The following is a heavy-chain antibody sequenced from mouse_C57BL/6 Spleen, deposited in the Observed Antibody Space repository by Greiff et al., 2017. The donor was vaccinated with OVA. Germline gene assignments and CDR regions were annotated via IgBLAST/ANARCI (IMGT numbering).Heavy chain of an antibody. Sequence: EVQLVESGPGLVKPSQSLSLTCSVTGYSITSGYYWNWIRQFPGNKLEWMGYISYDGSNNYNPSLKNRISITRDTSKNQFFLKLNSVTTEDTATYYCARDRVITRESYWYFDVWGTGTTVTVSS. CDR3: ARDRVITRESYWYFDV. CDR2: ISYDGSN. J-gene: IGHJ1*03. V-gene: IGHV3-6*01. D-gene: IGHD1-1*01. CDR1: GYSITSGYY.